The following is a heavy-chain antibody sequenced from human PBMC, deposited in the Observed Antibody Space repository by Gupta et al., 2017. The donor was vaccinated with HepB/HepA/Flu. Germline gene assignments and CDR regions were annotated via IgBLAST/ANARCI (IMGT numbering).Heavy chain of an antibody. CDR3: ANEHY. CDR2: IRQDGRAGK. CDR1: GFTFSSYW. V-gene: IGHV3-7*01. J-gene: IGHJ4*01. Sequence: EVQLVESGGGLVQPGGSLRLSCAASGFTFSSYWMTWVRQAPGKGLEWVATIRQDGRAGKYYVDSVKGRFTISRDNAENSLYLKMNSLRVEDTAIYYCANEHYWCHGTLVTVSS.